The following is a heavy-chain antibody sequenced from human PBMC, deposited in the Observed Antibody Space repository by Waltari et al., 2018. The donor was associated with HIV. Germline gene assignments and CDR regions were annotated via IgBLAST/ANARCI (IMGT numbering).Heavy chain of an antibody. J-gene: IGHJ4*02. CDR2: MSPQTGYT. D-gene: IGHD1-26*01. Sequence: QVQLVQSGAEVKKPGASVKVSCKASGYHFASYSIYWVRQAPGQGLEWMGSMSPQTGYTADAQKSQGRVTMTGNTFRSTVYMELSSLRSEDTAVYYCARVPRPSGSYYLSYWGQGTLVTVSS. CDR3: ARVPRPSGSYYLSY. CDR1: GYHFASYS. V-gene: IGHV1-8*01.